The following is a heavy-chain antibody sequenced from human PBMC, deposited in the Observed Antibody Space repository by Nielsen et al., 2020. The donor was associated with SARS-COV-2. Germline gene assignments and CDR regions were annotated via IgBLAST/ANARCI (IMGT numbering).Heavy chain of an antibody. Sequence: GESLKISCAASGFTFSDYYMSWIRQAPGKGLEWVSYISGSGYAIYYADSVKGRFTISRDNTKNSVYLQMNSLRAEDTAVYYCATHDGSGVATSWGQGTLVTVSS. V-gene: IGHV3-11*04. J-gene: IGHJ4*02. CDR1: GFTFSDYY. CDR2: ISGSGYAI. D-gene: IGHD3-10*01. CDR3: ATHDGSGVATS.